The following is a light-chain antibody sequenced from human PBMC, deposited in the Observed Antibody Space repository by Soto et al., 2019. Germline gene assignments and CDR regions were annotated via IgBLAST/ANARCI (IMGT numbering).Light chain of an antibody. CDR1: QSVSSY. Sequence: EIVLTQSPATLSLSPGERATLSCRASQSVSSYLAWYQQKPGQAPRLLIHDASIRATGVPARFSGSGSGTDFTLTISTLEPEDFALYYCQQRSNWPPITFGQGTRLEIK. CDR3: QQRSNWPPIT. CDR2: DAS. V-gene: IGKV3-11*01. J-gene: IGKJ5*01.